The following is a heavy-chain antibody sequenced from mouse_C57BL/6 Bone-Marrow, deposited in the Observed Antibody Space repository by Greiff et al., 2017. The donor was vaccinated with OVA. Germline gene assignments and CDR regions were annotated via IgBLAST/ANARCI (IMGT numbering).Heavy chain of an antibody. CDR2: IDPSDSET. CDR1: GYTFTSYW. V-gene: IGHV1-52*01. D-gene: IGHD1-1*01. J-gene: IGHJ2*01. Sequence: QVQLQQPGAELVRPGSSVKLSCKASGYTFTSYWMHWVKQRPIQGLEWIGNIDPSDSETHSNQKFKDKATLTVDKSSSTAYMQLSSLTSEDSAVYYCARSPYYGRRYYFDDWGQGTTLTVSS. CDR3: ARSPYYGRRYYFDD.